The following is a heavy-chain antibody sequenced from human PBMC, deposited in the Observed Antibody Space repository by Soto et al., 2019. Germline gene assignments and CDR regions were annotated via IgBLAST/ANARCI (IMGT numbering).Heavy chain of an antibody. Sequence: GGSLRLSCVASGITFTSNWVHWVRQAPGKGLVWVSAINSDGSSSTYADSVKGRFTISRDNARNTLYLQMNSLRVEDTAVYYCARDRRDYYYMDVWGKGTTVTVSS. CDR3: ARDRRDYYYMDV. CDR1: GITFTSNW. CDR2: INSDGSSS. J-gene: IGHJ6*03. V-gene: IGHV3-74*03.